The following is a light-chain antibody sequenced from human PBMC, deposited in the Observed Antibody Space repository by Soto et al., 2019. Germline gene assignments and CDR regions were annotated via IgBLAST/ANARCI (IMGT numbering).Light chain of an antibody. CDR3: QQYNHWPPYT. J-gene: IGKJ2*01. V-gene: IGKV3-15*01. Sequence: EVVLTQSPATLSLSPGERATLSCRASQTVNVNLAWHQQKPGQAPRLLIYGASTRAAGVPARFTGSGSGTDFTLTISSLQYDDFAVYYCQQYNHWPPYTFGQGTKLEIK. CDR2: GAS. CDR1: QTVNVN.